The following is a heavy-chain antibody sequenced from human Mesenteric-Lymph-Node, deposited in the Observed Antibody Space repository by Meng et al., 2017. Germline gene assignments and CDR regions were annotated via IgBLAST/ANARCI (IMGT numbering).Heavy chain of an antibody. CDR3: ATSERATLLFDY. CDR1: GFTLRTYA. V-gene: IGHV3-23*01. CDR2: LGGADALT. Sequence: EVQLLESGGGLVQPGGSLRLSCAASGFTLRTYAMSWVRLAPGKGLEWGSCLGGADALTYYAGSVKGRFTISRDDSKNTLYLQMDGLRTEDTAVYYCATSERATLLFDYWGPGTLVTVSS. J-gene: IGHJ4*02. D-gene: IGHD2-2*01.